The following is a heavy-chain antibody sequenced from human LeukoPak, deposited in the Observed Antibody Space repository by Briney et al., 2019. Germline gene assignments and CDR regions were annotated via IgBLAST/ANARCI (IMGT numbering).Heavy chain of an antibody. CDR2: IYYSGST. J-gene: IGHJ4*02. Sequence: PSETLSLTCTVSGGSISSYYWSWIRQPPGKGLDWIGYIYYSGSTNYNPSLKSRVTISVDTSKNQFSLKLSSVTAADTAVYYCARHVPYYYGSGSYHDYWGQGTLVTVSS. D-gene: IGHD3-10*01. V-gene: IGHV4-59*08. CDR3: ARHVPYYYGSGSYHDY. CDR1: GGSISSYY.